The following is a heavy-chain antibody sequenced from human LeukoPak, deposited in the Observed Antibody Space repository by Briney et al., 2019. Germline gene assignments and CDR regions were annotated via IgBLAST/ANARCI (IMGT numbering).Heavy chain of an antibody. V-gene: IGHV4-39*01. CDR3: ARHLWFGELGY. CDR2: IYYTGTT. D-gene: IGHD3-10*01. Sequence: SETLSLNCTVSGGSISNSAYYWGWIRQPPGKGLEWIGSIYYTGTTSYNPSLESRVTISVDSSNNQISLNLNSVIAADTAVYYCARHLWFGELGYWGQGTLVTVSS. CDR1: GGSISNSAYY. J-gene: IGHJ4*02.